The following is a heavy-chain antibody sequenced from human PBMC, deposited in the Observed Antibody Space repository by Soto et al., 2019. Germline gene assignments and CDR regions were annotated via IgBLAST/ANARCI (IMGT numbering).Heavy chain of an antibody. V-gene: IGHV3-33*01. CDR3: ARGVHGSSSFHYGLDV. D-gene: IGHD6-6*01. J-gene: IGHJ6*02. Sequence: GGSLRLSCAASGFTFSYYGMHWVRQAPGKGLEWVAVIWYDGGNKYYADSVKGRFTISRDNSKNTVDLQTSSLRAEDTAVYYCARGVHGSSSFHYGLDVWGQGTTVTVSS. CDR1: GFTFSYYG. CDR2: IWYDGGNK.